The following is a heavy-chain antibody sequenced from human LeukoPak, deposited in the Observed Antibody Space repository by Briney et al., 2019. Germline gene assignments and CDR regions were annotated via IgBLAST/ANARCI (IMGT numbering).Heavy chain of an antibody. CDR2: ISYDGSNK. CDR1: GFTFSSTG. J-gene: IGHJ3*02. CDR3: ASPVEYSSSNDAFDI. D-gene: IGHD6-6*01. V-gene: IGHV3-30*03. Sequence: PGRSLRLSCAASGFTFSSTGMHWVRQAPGKGLEWVAVISYDGSNKYYAGSVKGRFTISRDNSKNTLYLQMNSLRVEDTAVYYCASPVEYSSSNDAFDIWGQGTMVTVSS.